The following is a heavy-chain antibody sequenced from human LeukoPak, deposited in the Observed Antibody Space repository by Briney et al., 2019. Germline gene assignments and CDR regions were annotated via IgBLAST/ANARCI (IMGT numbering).Heavy chain of an antibody. CDR2: INWSGGST. CDR3: ARDLDYGADY. D-gene: IGHD3-16*01. CDR1: GFTFDDYG. Sequence: PGGSLRLSCAASGFTFDDYGMSWVRQAPGKRLEWVSGINWSGGSTGYVDSVKGRFTISRDNAKNSRHLQMNSLRCEDTALYHCARDLDYGADYWGQGTLVTVSS. J-gene: IGHJ4*02. V-gene: IGHV3-20*01.